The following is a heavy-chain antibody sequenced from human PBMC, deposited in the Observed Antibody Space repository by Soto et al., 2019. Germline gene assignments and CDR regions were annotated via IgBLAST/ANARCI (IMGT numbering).Heavy chain of an antibody. CDR3: ASADNWNYQDYYYYGMDV. D-gene: IGHD1-7*01. V-gene: IGHV1-18*01. J-gene: IGHJ6*02. Sequence: ASVKVSCKASGYTFTSYGISLVRQAPGQGLEWMGWISAYNGNTNYAQKLQGRVTMTTDTSTSTAYMELRSLRSDDTAVYYCASADNWNYQDYYYYGMDVWGQGTTVTVSS. CDR2: ISAYNGNT. CDR1: GYTFTSYG.